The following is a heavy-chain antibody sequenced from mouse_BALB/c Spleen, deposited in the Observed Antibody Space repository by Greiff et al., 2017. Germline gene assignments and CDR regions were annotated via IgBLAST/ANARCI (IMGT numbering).Heavy chain of an antibody. V-gene: IGHV5-6-2*01. CDR3: ARHEDYYGSSSAWFAY. CDR1: GFTFSSYY. CDR2: INSNGGST. D-gene: IGHD1-1*01. J-gene: IGHJ3*01. Sequence: EVQVVESGGGLVKLGGSLKLSCAASGFTFSSYYMSWVRQTPEKRLELVAAINSNGGSTYYPDTVKGRFTISRDNAKNTLYLQMSSLKSEDTALYYCARHEDYYGSSSAWFAYWGQGTLVTVSA.